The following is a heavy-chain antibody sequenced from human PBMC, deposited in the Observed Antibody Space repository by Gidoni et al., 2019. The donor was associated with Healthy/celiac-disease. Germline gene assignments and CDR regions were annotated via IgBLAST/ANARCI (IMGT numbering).Heavy chain of an antibody. Sequence: DVQLSQPGASVNKPWESLRSSCTGSGYSLTRNWIGWVSQMHGKGLEWMGIIYPGDSDTRCSPSFQGQVTISADKSISTAYLQWSSLKASDTAMYYCAAPGVYSSGYPAPFDYWGQGTLVTVSS. CDR1: GYSLTRNW. J-gene: IGHJ4*02. CDR3: AAPGVYSSGYPAPFDY. V-gene: IGHV5-51*01. CDR2: IYPGDSDT. D-gene: IGHD3-22*01.